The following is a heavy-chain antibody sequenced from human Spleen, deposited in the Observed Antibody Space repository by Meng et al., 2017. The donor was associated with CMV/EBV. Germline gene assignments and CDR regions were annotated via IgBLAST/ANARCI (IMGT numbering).Heavy chain of an antibody. V-gene: IGHV3-53*01. CDR2: IYSGGST. J-gene: IGHJ4*02. Sequence: GGSLRLSCAASGFTVSSNYMSWVRQAPGKGPEWVSVIYSGGSTYYADSVKGRFTISRDNSKNTLYLQMNSLRAEDTAVYYCARVRDSSFDYWGQGTLVTVSS. D-gene: IGHD6-13*01. CDR1: GFTVSSNY. CDR3: ARVRDSSFDY.